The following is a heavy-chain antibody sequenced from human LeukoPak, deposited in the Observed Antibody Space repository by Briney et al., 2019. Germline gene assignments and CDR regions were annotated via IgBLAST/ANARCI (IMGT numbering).Heavy chain of an antibody. CDR2: IYCSGST. J-gene: IGHJ1*01. D-gene: IGHD1-26*01. CDR1: GGSISSYY. Sequence: PSETLSLTCTVSGGSISSYYWSWIRQTPGKGLEWIGYIYCSGSTNYNPSLKSRVTISVDTSKNQFSLKLSSVTAADTAVYYCAREGSIVGATLYFQLWCQGTLVTVSS. V-gene: IGHV4-59*01. CDR3: AREGSIVGATLYFQL.